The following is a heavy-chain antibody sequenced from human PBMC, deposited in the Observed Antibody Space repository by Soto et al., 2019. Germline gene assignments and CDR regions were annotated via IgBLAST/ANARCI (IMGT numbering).Heavy chain of an antibody. CDR2: ISQSGNT. CDR1: SGSFSGYY. D-gene: IGHD6-6*01. Sequence: SEALSLTCSIYSGSFSGYYWSWIRQPPGKGLEWIGEISQSGNTNYSPSLKSRVSISIDTSKKQFSLNLASVSAADTAVYYCARAPKVSGSSQTRPDFWGQGTLVTVSS. J-gene: IGHJ4*02. V-gene: IGHV4-34*01. CDR3: ARAPKVSGSSQTRPDF.